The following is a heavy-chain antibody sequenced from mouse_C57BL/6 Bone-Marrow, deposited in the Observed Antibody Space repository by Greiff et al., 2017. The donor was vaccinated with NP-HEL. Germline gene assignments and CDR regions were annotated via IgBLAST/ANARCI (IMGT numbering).Heavy chain of an antibody. CDR2: ISDGGSYT. CDR1: GFTFSSYA. Sequence: EVKLVESGGGLVKPGGSLKLSCAASGFTFSSYAMSWVRQTPEKRLEWVATISDGGSYTYYPDNVKGRFTISRDNAKNNLYLQMSHLKSEDTAMYYCARAYYIYYYAMDYWGQGTSVTVSS. D-gene: IGHD2-12*01. V-gene: IGHV5-4*03. CDR3: ARAYYIYYYAMDY. J-gene: IGHJ4*01.